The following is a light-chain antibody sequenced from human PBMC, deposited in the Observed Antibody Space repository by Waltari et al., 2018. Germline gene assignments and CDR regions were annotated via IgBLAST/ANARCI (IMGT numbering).Light chain of an antibody. J-gene: IGLJ3*02. Sequence: SYVLTQPPSASVAPGKTASITCGGYNLGNTTVPRNQQRPGQAPVLVVFDVIDRPSGIPERFSGSNYGNTATLTLSRVEAGDEADYSCQVLDSSNYHVVFGGGTKLTVL. CDR3: QVLDSSNYHVV. V-gene: IGLV3-21*03. CDR2: DVI. CDR1: NLGNTT.